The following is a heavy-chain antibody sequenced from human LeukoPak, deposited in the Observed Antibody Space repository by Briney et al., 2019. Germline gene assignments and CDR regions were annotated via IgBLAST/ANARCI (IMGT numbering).Heavy chain of an antibody. D-gene: IGHD6-13*01. CDR2: INHSGST. V-gene: IGHV4-34*01. CDR1: GGSFSGYY. Sequence: SETLSLTCAVYGGSFSGYYWSCIRQPPGKGLEWIGEINHSGSTNYNPSLKSRVTISVGTSKNQFSLKLSSVTAADTAVYYCARRYSSSVSWFDPWGQGTLVTVSS. J-gene: IGHJ5*02. CDR3: ARRYSSSVSWFDP.